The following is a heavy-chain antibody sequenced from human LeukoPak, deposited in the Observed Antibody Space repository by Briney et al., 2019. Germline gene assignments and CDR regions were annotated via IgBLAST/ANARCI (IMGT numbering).Heavy chain of an antibody. CDR2: FNAGNGNT. V-gene: IGHV1-3*01. D-gene: IGHD3-3*01. Sequence: ASVKVSCKASGYTFTNYAIHWMRQAPGQRLEWMGWFNAGNGNTRYSQNFQGRVTITRDASATTDYMELSSLRSEDTAVYYCARGGRFCIDNTCRTYFDYWGQGTLVTVSS. CDR1: GYTFTNYA. CDR3: ARGGRFCIDNTCRTYFDY. J-gene: IGHJ4*02.